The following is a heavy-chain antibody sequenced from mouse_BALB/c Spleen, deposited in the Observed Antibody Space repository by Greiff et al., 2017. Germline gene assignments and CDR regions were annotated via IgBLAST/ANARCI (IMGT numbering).Heavy chain of an antibody. D-gene: IGHD2-4*01. CDR1: GFTFSSYG. CDR2: INSNGGST. CDR3: ARDLTAYDYGGFAY. Sequence: EVKLMESGGGLVQPGGSLKLSCAASGFTFSSYGMSWVRQTPDKRLELVATINSNGGSTYYPDSVKGRFTISRDNAKNTLYLQMSSLKSEDTAMYYCARDLTAYDYGGFAYWGQGTLVTVSA. J-gene: IGHJ3*01. V-gene: IGHV5-6-3*01.